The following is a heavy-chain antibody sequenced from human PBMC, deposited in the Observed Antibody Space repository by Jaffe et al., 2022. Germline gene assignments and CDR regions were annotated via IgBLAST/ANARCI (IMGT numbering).Heavy chain of an antibody. CDR3: AKDVYDYGDGGGYFDY. CDR1: GFTFSSYA. Sequence: EVQLLESGGGLVQPGGSLRLSCAASGFTFSSYAMSWVRQAPGKGLEWVSAISGSGGSTYYADSVKGRFTISRDNSKNTLYLQMNSLRAEDTAVYYCAKDVYDYGDGGGYFDYWGQGTLVTVSS. V-gene: IGHV3-23*01. J-gene: IGHJ4*02. CDR2: ISGSGGST. D-gene: IGHD4-17*01.